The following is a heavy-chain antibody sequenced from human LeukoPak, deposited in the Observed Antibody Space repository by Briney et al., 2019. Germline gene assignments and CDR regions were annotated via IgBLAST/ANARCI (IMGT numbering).Heavy chain of an antibody. J-gene: IGHJ4*02. D-gene: IGHD3-10*01. Sequence: PSETLSLTCAVYGGSFSGYFWSWIRQPPGKGLEWIGEINHSGSTNHNPSLKSRVTISVDTSKNQFSLKLSSVTAADTAVYYCARDGYGGVDYWGQGTLVTVSS. V-gene: IGHV4-34*01. CDR3: ARDGYGGVDY. CDR2: INHSGST. CDR1: GGSFSGYF.